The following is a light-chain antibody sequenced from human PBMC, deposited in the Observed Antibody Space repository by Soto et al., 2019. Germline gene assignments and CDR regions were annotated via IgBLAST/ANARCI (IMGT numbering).Light chain of an antibody. CDR3: HQYGCSPLT. CDR2: SAS. J-gene: IGKJ4*01. V-gene: IGKV3-20*01. Sequence: EIVLTQSPGTLSLSPGETATLSCRASETVDTSSLGWYQQKPGRAPSLLIYSASRRATGIPDRFDASGSATDFTLTISRLEPEDFAVYYCHQYGCSPLTFGGGTKVEI. CDR1: ETVDTSS.